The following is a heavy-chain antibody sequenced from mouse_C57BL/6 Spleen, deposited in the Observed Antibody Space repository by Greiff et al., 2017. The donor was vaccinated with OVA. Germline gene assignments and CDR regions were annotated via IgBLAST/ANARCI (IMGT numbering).Heavy chain of an antibody. J-gene: IGHJ2*01. CDR1: GYTFTSYG. Sequence: VQLKESGAELVRPGSSVKMSCKTSGYTFTSYGINWVKQRPGQGLEWIGYIYIGNGYTEYNEKFKGKATLTSDTSSSTAYMQLSSLTSEDSAIXFCARPYYYGSSPYYFDYGGQGTTLTVSS. CDR3: ARPYYYGSSPYYFDY. CDR2: IYIGNGYT. V-gene: IGHV1-58*01. D-gene: IGHD1-1*01.